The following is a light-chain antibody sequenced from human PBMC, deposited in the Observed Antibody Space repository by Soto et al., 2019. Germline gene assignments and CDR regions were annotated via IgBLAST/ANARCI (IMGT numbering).Light chain of an antibody. V-gene: IGKV1-5*01. Sequence: DIQMTQSPSTLSASVGNRVTITCRASQSISSWLSWYQQKPEKAPKLLIYDASSLESGVPSRFSGSGSGTEFTLTISSLQPDDFATYYCQHFNSYPWTFGQGTKVDI. J-gene: IGKJ1*01. CDR1: QSISSW. CDR2: DAS. CDR3: QHFNSYPWT.